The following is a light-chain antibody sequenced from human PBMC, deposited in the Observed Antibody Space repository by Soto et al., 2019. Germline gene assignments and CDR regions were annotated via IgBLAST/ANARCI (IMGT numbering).Light chain of an antibody. CDR2: GAS. CDR3: QQYGSSPTWT. J-gene: IGKJ1*01. V-gene: IGKV3-20*01. CDR1: QSVSSSY. Sequence: EIVLTQSPCTLSLSPLERATLSCMSSQSVSSSYLAWYQQKPGQAPRLLIYGASSRATGIPDRFSGSGSGTDFTLTISRLEPEDFAVYYCQQYGSSPTWTFGRGTKVDIK.